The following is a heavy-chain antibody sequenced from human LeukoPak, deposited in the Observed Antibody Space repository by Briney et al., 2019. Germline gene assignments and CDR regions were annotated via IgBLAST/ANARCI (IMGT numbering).Heavy chain of an antibody. D-gene: IGHD3-3*01. Sequence: PGGSLRLSCAAPGLTFSSYAMSWVRQAPGKGLEWVSAISGSGGSTYCADSGKGRFTISRDNSKNTLYLQMNSLRAEDTAVYYCAKVFFFKQKTAYDFWSGYSYYYYYGMDVWGQGTTVTVSS. J-gene: IGHJ6*02. CDR3: AKVFFFKQKTAYDFWSGYSYYYYYGMDV. CDR1: GLTFSSYA. CDR2: ISGSGGST. V-gene: IGHV3-23*01.